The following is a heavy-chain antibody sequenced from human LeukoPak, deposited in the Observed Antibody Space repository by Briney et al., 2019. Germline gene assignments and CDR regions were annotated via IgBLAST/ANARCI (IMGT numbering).Heavy chain of an antibody. Sequence: GGSLRLSCAASGFTFSSIAMSWVRQAPDKGLEWVSTISGSGGGTYYADSVKGRFTISRDDSKNTLYLQMNSLRADDTAVYYCAKARSTYCSGGGCYSCGLDSWGQGTLVTVSS. V-gene: IGHV3-23*01. CDR1: GFTFSSIA. J-gene: IGHJ4*02. D-gene: IGHD2-15*01. CDR3: AKARSTYCSGGGCYSCGLDS. CDR2: ISGSGGGT.